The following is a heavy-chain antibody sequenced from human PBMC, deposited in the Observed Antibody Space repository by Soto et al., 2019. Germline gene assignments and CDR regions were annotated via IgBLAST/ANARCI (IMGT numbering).Heavy chain of an antibody. CDR2: IYYSGST. J-gene: IGHJ5*02. Sequence: PSETLSLTCTVSGGSVSSGIYYWSWIRQPPGKGLEWIGYIYYSGSTNYNPSLKSRVTISVDTSKNQFSLKLSSVTAADTAVYYCARGNSGYDYHWFDPWGPGTLVTVYS. CDR1: GGSVSSGIYY. D-gene: IGHD5-12*01. CDR3: ARGNSGYDYHWFDP. V-gene: IGHV4-61*01.